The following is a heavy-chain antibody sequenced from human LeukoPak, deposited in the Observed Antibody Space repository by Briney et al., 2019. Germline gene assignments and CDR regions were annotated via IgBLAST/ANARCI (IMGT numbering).Heavy chain of an antibody. J-gene: IGHJ4*02. CDR2: IYTSGST. V-gene: IGHV4-61*02. CDR1: GGSISSGSHY. CDR3: ARDDNWNYYDY. Sequence: SETLSLTCTVSGGSISSGSHYWSWIRRPAGKGLEWIGRIYTSGSTNYNPSLKSRVTISVDTSKNQFSLKLSSVTAADTAVYYCARDDNWNYYDYWGQGTLVTVSS. D-gene: IGHD1-20*01.